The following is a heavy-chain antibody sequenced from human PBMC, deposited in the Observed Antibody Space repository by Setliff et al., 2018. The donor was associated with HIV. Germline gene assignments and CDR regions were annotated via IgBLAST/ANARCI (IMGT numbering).Heavy chain of an antibody. D-gene: IGHD2-15*01. Sequence: LRLSCAASGFTFSSYGMHWVRQAPGKGLEWEAFIRYDGSNKYYADSAKGRFTISRDNSKNTLYLQMNSLRAEDTAVYYCAKETGYCSGGSCLGGMDVWGQGTTVTVSS. CDR2: IRYDGSNK. J-gene: IGHJ6*02. V-gene: IGHV3-30*02. CDR3: AKETGYCSGGSCLGGMDV. CDR1: GFTFSSYG.